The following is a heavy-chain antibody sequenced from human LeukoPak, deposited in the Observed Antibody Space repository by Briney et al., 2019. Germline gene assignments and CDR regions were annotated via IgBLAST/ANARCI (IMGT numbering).Heavy chain of an antibody. J-gene: IGHJ6*03. CDR1: GGSFSGYC. V-gene: IGHV4-34*01. CDR3: ARGLFFKPNANSYYHYYYMDV. CDR2: ISHSGST. Sequence: SETLSLTCAVYGGSFSGYCWSWIRQPPGKGLEWIGEISHSGSTNYNPSLKSRVTISVDTSKNQFSLKLSSVTAADTAVYYCARGLFFKPNANSYYHYYYMDVWGKGTTVTVSS. D-gene: IGHD3-3*01.